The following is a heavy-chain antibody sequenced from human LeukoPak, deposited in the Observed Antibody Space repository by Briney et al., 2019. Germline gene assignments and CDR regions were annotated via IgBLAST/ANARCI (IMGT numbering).Heavy chain of an antibody. CDR1: GGSFSGYY. J-gene: IGHJ4*02. Sequence: PSETLSPTCAVYGGSFSGYYWSWIRQPPGEGLEWIGEINHSGSTNYNPSLKSRVTISVDTSKNQFSLKLSSVTAADTAVYYCARVPFNYYDSSGSYFDYWGQGTLVTVSS. D-gene: IGHD3-22*01. CDR2: INHSGST. CDR3: ARVPFNYYDSSGSYFDY. V-gene: IGHV4-34*01.